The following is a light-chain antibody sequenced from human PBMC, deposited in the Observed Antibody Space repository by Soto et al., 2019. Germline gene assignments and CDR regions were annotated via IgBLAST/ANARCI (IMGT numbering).Light chain of an antibody. CDR2: GAS. Sequence: EIVMTRSPATLSVSPGDRATLSFRASQSVSSNLAWYQQKPGQAPRLLXYGASTRATGIPARFSGSGSGTELTLTISSLQSEDFATYYCQQYSSSSPWTFGQGTKVDI. CDR1: QSVSSN. CDR3: QQYSSSSPWT. J-gene: IGKJ1*01. V-gene: IGKV3-15*01.